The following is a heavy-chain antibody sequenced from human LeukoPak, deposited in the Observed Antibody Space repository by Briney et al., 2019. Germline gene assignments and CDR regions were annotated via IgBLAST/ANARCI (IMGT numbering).Heavy chain of an antibody. CDR3: PRAYSGYEWFENYYYSYMDV. CDR1: GDSVSNNSAT. Sequence: SQTLSLTCGISGDSVSNNSATWNWIRQSPSRGLEGLGRTYYRSKWYNDYAVSVKSRVTINPDTSKNQFSLQLNSVTPEDTAVYYCPRAYSGYEWFENYYYSYMDVWGKGTTVTVSS. CDR2: TYYRSKWYN. V-gene: IGHV6-1*01. J-gene: IGHJ6*03. D-gene: IGHD5-12*01.